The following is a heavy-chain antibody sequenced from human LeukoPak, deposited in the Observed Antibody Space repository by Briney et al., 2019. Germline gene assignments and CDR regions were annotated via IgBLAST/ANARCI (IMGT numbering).Heavy chain of an antibody. CDR3: ANARGSGRSHYYYYYGKDV. CDR1: GGSFSGYY. CDR2: INHSGST. V-gene: IGHV4-34*01. Sequence: SETLSLTCAVYGGSFSGYYWSWIRQPPGKGLEWIGEINHSGSTNYNPSLKSRVTISVDTSKNQFSLKLSSVTAADTAVYYCANARGSGRSHYYYYYGKDVLGQGTTVTVSS. D-gene: IGHD3-10*01. J-gene: IGHJ6*02.